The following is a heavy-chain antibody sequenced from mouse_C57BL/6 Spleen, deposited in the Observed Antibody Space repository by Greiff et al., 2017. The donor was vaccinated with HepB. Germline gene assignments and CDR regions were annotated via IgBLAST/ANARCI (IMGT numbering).Heavy chain of an antibody. J-gene: IGHJ2*01. CDR2: IHPNSGST. V-gene: IGHV1-64*01. CDR3: ARGELRGYYLDY. Sequence: QVQLQQPGAELVKPGASVKLSCKASGYTFTSYWMHWVKQRPGQGLEWIGMIHPNSGSTNYNEKFKSKATLTVDKSSSTADMQRSSLTSEDAAVYDCARGELRGYYLDYWGQGTTLTVSS. D-gene: IGHD1-1*01. CDR1: GYTFTSYW.